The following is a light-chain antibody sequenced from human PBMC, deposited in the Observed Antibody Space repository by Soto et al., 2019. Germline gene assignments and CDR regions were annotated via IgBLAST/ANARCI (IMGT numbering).Light chain of an antibody. J-gene: IGKJ3*01. CDR3: QQYGGSPFT. Sequence: EIVLTQSPGTLSLSPGERATLSCRASQSVSSSYLAWYQQKPGQPPRLLIYGASRRATGIPDRFSGSGSGSDFALTISRLETDDSAVYYCQQYGGSPFTFGPGT. V-gene: IGKV3-20*01. CDR1: QSVSSSY. CDR2: GAS.